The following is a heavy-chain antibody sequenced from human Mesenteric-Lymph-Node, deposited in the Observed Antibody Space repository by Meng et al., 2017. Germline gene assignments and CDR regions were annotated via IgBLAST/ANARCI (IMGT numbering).Heavy chain of an antibody. CDR2: IYTSGST. CDR1: GGSISSYY. V-gene: IGHV4-4*07. CDR3: ARDLGSYYGYPYFDY. J-gene: IGHJ4*02. Sequence: ESLKISCTVSGGSISSYYWSWIRQPAGKELEWIGRIYTSGSTNYNPSLKSRVTMSVDTSKNQFSLKLSSVTAADTAVYYCARDLGSYYGYPYFDYWGQGTLVTVSS. D-gene: IGHD1-26*01.